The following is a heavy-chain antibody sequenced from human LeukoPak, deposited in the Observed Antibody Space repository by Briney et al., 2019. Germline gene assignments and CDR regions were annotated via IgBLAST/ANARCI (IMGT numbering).Heavy chain of an antibody. V-gene: IGHV1-18*01. Sequence: ASVKVSCKASGYTFTSYGISWVRQAPGQGLEWMGWISAYNGNTNYAQKLQGRVTMTTDTSTSAAYMELRSLRSDDTAVYYCARGSRNYYGSGSYYKARNPSLNDYWGQGTLVTVSS. CDR2: ISAYNGNT. D-gene: IGHD3-10*01. CDR3: ARGSRNYYGSGSYYKARNPSLNDY. J-gene: IGHJ4*02. CDR1: GYTFTSYG.